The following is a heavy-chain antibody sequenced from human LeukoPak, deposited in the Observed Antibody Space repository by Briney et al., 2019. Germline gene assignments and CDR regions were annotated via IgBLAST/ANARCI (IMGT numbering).Heavy chain of an antibody. CDR1: GFTFSDYY. CDR2: ISSSGSTI. J-gene: IGHJ6*03. CDR3: ARVKCGGDCYSDAGYYYYMDV. Sequence: GGSLRLSCAASGFTFSDYYMSWIRQAPGKGLEWVSYISSSGSTIYYADSVKGRFTISRDNAKNSLYLQMNSLRAEDTAVYYCARVKCGGDCYSDAGYYYYMDVWGKGTTVTVSS. D-gene: IGHD2-21*02. V-gene: IGHV3-11*01.